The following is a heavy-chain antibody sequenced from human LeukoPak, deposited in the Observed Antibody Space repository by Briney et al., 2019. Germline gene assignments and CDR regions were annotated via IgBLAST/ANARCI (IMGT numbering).Heavy chain of an antibody. CDR1: GGSISSYY. D-gene: IGHD2-15*01. Sequence: PSETLSLTCTVSGGSISSYYWSWIRQPPGKGLEWIGSIYYSGSTYYNPSLKSRVTISVDTSKNQFSLKLSSVTAADTAVYYCARQRQVARFDYWGQGTLVTVSS. J-gene: IGHJ4*02. CDR2: IYYSGST. CDR3: ARQRQVARFDY. V-gene: IGHV4-59*05.